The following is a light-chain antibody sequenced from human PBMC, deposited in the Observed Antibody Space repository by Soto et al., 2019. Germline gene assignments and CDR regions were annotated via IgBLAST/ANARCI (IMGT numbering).Light chain of an antibody. CDR2: GAS. CDR1: QSVSSSY. CDR3: QQYANSPLT. J-gene: IGKJ3*01. Sequence: EIMLTQSPGTLSLSPGEGATLSCRASQSVSSSYLAWYQQKPGQAPRLLIYGASSRATGIPDRFSGSGSGTDFTLTISRLEPEDFAVYYCQQYANSPLTFGPVTRWISN. V-gene: IGKV3-20*01.